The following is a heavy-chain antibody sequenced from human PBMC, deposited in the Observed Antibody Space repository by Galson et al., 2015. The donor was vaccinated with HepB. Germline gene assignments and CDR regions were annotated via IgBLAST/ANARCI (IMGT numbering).Heavy chain of an antibody. V-gene: IGHV4-4*02. CDR3: ARQSCNKGSCDQLDH. CDR1: GDSISSSDW. J-gene: IGHJ4*02. CDR2: IHQSGTT. D-gene: IGHD2/OR15-2a*01. Sequence: ETLSPTCAVSGDSISSSDWWSWDRQPPGKGLEWIGEIHQSGTTNYNPPLKSRGTMSVDKSKNHWSLEVSSATATDTALYYCARQSCNKGSCDQLDHWGQGTLVTISS.